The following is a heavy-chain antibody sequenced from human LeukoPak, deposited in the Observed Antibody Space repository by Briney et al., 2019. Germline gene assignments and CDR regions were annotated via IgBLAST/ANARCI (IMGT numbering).Heavy chain of an antibody. CDR1: GGSFSGYY. CDR3: ARGEMAAAGQTNYWFDP. J-gene: IGHJ5*02. V-gene: IGHV4-34*01. D-gene: IGHD6-13*01. Sequence: SETLSLTCAVYGGSFSGYYWSWIRQPPGKGLEWIGEINHSGSTNYNPSLKSRVAISVDTSKNQFSLKLSSVTAADTAVYYCARGEMAAAGQTNYWFDPWGQGTLVTVSS. CDR2: INHSGST.